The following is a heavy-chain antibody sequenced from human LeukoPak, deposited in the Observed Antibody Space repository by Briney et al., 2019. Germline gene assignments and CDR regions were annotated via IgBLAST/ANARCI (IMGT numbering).Heavy chain of an antibody. CDR1: GFTFSSYR. Sequence: PGGSLRLSCAASGFTFSSYRMHWVRQAPGKGLVWVSRINSDGSSTGYADSVKGRFTISRDNAKNTLYLQMNSLRAEDTAVYYCAKVGYYDSSGYPGYFQHWGQGTLVTVSS. V-gene: IGHV3-74*01. J-gene: IGHJ1*01. D-gene: IGHD3-22*01. CDR3: AKVGYYDSSGYPGYFQH. CDR2: INSDGSST.